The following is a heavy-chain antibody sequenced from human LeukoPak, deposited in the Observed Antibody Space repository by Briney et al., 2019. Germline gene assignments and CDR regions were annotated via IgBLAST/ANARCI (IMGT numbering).Heavy chain of an antibody. Sequence: GGSLRLSCAASGFTFSSYEMNWVRQAPGKGLEWVSYISSSGSTIYYADSVKGRFTISRDNAKNSLYLQMNSLRAEDTAVYYCARGGCSSTSCYFDVGLAYCGGDCYSGNYWGQRTLVTVSS. D-gene: IGHD2-21*02. J-gene: IGHJ4*02. CDR1: GFTFSSYE. CDR2: ISSSGSTI. CDR3: ARGGCSSTSCYFDVGLAYCGGDCYSGNY. V-gene: IGHV3-48*03.